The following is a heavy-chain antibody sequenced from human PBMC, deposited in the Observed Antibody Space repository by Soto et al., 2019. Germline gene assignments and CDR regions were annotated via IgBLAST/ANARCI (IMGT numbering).Heavy chain of an antibody. CDR3: ASKVVVAAIPYWYFDL. J-gene: IGHJ2*01. CDR1: GGSITRGGYY. V-gene: IGHV4-31*03. D-gene: IGHD2-15*01. Sequence: SETLSLTCTVSGGSITRGGYYWSWIRQHPGRALEWIGYIYYGGSTYYNPSRKSRVTMSVDTSKNQFSLKLSSVTAADTAVYYCASKVVVAAIPYWYFDLWGRGTVVTV. CDR2: IYYGGST.